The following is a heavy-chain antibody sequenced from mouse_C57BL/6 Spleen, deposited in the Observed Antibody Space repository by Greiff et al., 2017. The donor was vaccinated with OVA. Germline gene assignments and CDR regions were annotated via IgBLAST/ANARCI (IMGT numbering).Heavy chain of an antibody. V-gene: IGHV1-53*01. CDR2: INPSNGGT. J-gene: IGHJ2*01. D-gene: IGHD2-5*01. Sequence: QVQLQQPGTDLVKPGASVKLSCKASGYTFTSYWMHWVKQRPGQGLEWIGNINPSNGGTNYNEKFKSKATLTVDKSSSTAYMQLSSLTSEDSEVYYCAKVSPPYSNYGGGLFDYWGQGTTLTVSS. CDR3: AKVSPPYSNYGGGLFDY. CDR1: GYTFTSYW.